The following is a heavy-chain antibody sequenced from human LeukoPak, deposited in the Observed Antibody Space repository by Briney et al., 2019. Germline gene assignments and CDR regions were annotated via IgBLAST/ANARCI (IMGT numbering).Heavy chain of an antibody. J-gene: IGHJ4*02. CDR3: ARGNYDLWSGQRTIYYFDY. Sequence: ASVTVSCRASGYTFKNYGLIWVKQAPGQGLEWMGWISAFSRSAEYTQKFQDRVTMTTDTSANIAYMEVRSLRSDDTAVYFCARGNYDLWSGQRTIYYFDYWGQGTLLTVSS. V-gene: IGHV1-18*01. D-gene: IGHD3-3*01. CDR1: GYTFKNYG. CDR2: ISAFSRSA.